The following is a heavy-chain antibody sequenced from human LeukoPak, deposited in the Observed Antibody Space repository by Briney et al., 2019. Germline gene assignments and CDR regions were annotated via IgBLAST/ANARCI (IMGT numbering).Heavy chain of an antibody. CDR2: ISGSGGST. CDR3: AKAGSSGWYSTHSDY. CDR1: GFTFSSYA. Sequence: GGSLRLSCAASGFTFSSYAMSWVRQAPGKGLEWVPAISGSGGSTYYADSVKGRFTISRDNSKNTLYLQMNSLRAEDTAVYYCAKAGSSGWYSTHSDYWGQGTLVTVSS. V-gene: IGHV3-23*01. J-gene: IGHJ4*02. D-gene: IGHD6-19*01.